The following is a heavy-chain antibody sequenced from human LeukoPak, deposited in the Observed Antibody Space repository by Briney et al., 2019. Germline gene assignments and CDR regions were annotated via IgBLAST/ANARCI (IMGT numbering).Heavy chain of an antibody. Sequence: GGSLRLSCAASGFTFDDYAMHWVRQAPGKGLEWVSAISGSGGSTYYADSVKGRFTISRDNSKNTLYLQMNSLRAEDTAVYYCAKDNYYGSGSYGYFDYWGQGTLVTVSS. CDR3: AKDNYYGSGSYGYFDY. CDR1: GFTFDDYA. J-gene: IGHJ4*02. CDR2: ISGSGGST. D-gene: IGHD3-10*01. V-gene: IGHV3-23*01.